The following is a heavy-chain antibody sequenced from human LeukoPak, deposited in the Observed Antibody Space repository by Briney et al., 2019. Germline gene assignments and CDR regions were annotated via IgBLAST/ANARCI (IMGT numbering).Heavy chain of an antibody. CDR1: GFTLSGYS. Sequence: GGSRRRSWATAGFTLSGYSVNWGRNAPGKGLEWVSSISSSSSYIYYADSVKGRFTISRDNAKNSLYLQMNSLRAEDTAVYYCARDGSIAARRFCFDYWGQGTLVAVSS. CDR3: ARDGSIAARRFCFDY. D-gene: IGHD6-6*01. CDR2: ISSSSSYI. V-gene: IGHV3-21*01. J-gene: IGHJ4*02.